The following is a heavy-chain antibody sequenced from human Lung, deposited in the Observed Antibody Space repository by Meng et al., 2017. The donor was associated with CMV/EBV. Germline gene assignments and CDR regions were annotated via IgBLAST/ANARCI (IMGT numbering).Heavy chain of an antibody. CDR1: GYTFTSYD. D-gene: IGHD6-13*01. Sequence: ASVXVSCKASGYTFTSYDINWVRQATGQGLEWMGWMNPNSGNTGYAQKFQGRVTITRNNSISTAYMELSSLRSEDTAVYYCARGSSSYFDYWGQGTLVTVSS. J-gene: IGHJ4*02. CDR3: ARGSSSYFDY. CDR2: MNPNSGNT. V-gene: IGHV1-8*03.